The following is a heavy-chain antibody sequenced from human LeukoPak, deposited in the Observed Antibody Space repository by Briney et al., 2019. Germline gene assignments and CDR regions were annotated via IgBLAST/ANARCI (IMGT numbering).Heavy chain of an antibody. D-gene: IGHD5-24*01. CDR2: ISGSGGIT. V-gene: IGHV3-23*01. CDR1: GFTFSSYA. Sequence: GGSLRLSCAASGFTFSSYAMSWVRQAPGKGLERVSAISGSGGITYYADSVKGRFSISRDNSKNTLYLQMNSLRAEDTAVYYCAKVMYVVPEMATFNPDYWGQGTLVTVSS. J-gene: IGHJ4*02. CDR3: AKVMYVVPEMATFNPDY.